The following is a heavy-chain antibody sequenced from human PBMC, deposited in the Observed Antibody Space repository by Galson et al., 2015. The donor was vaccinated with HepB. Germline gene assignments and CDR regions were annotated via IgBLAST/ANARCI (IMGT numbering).Heavy chain of an antibody. V-gene: IGHV3-48*02. J-gene: IGHJ4*02. CDR3: ARDSGIAGADDY. CDR2: INGGSSTI. Sequence: SLRLSCAASGFTFSTYSMTWVRQAPGKGLEWVSYINGGSSTIHYADSVKGRFTISRDNAKNSLYLQMNSLRDDDTAVYYRARDSGIAGADDYWGQGTLVTVAS. D-gene: IGHD6-13*01. CDR1: GFTFSTYS.